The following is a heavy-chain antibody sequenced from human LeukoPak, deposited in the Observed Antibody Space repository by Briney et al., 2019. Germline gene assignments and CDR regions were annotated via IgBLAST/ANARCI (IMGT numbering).Heavy chain of an antibody. CDR2: IWYDGSNK. D-gene: IGHD3-9*01. V-gene: IGHV3-33*01. CDR3: ARDFDSYFDY. J-gene: IGHJ4*02. CDR1: GFTFTSYG. Sequence: GRSLRLSCAASGFTFTSYGMHWVRQAPGKGLEWVAVIWYDGSNKYYADSVKGRFTISKDNANNMVYLQMNSLRAEDTAVYYCARDFDSYFDYWGQGTLVTVSS.